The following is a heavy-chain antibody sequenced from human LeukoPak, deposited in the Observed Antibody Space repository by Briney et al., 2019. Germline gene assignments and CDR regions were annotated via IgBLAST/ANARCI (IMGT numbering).Heavy chain of an antibody. CDR3: ARDIEAAGLFLDY. CDR1: GFTCSSYW. V-gene: IGHV3-7*01. CDR2: MKYDGSEK. Sequence: GWSLRLCCTASGFTCSSYWMSWVRQAPGKGLEWVANMKYDGSEKYYVDSVKGRFTISRDNAKNSLYLQMNSLRAEDTAVYYCARDIEAAGLFLDYWGQGTLVTISS. D-gene: IGHD6-13*01. J-gene: IGHJ4*02.